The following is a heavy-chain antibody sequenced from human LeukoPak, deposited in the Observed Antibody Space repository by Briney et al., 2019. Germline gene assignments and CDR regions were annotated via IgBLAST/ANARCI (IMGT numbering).Heavy chain of an antibody. CDR3: GRDWKLDY. CDR2: MGDNGGDK. J-gene: IGHJ4*02. Sequence: VRTLSLSCAASGFTSNKYVMSWVPQAPSNGLECVSAMGDNGGDKKYAVSVKGRLTISRDNFRSAVYLQMNTVRVEDTAIYYCGRDWKLDYWGQGTLVTVSS. V-gene: IGHV3-23*01. D-gene: IGHD1-1*01. CDR1: GFTSNKYV.